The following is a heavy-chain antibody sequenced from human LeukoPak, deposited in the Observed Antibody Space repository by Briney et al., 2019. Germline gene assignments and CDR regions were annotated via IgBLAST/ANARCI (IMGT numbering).Heavy chain of an antibody. V-gene: IGHV4-30-4*01. Sequence: SETLSLTCTVSGGSISSGDYYWSWIRQPPGKGLEWIGYIYYSGSTYYNPSLKSRVTISVDTSKNQFSLKLSSVTAADTAVYYCAGEDIVLGMDVWGQGTTVTVSS. J-gene: IGHJ6*02. CDR1: GGSISSGDYY. D-gene: IGHD2-8*02. CDR3: AGEDIVLGMDV. CDR2: IYYSGST.